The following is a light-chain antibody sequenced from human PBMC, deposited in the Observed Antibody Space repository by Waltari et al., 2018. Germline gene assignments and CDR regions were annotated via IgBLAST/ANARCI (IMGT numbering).Light chain of an antibody. J-gene: IGKJ2*03. V-gene: IGKV1-5*03. CDR1: QSISNY. Sequence: DIQITQPPSTRSASVGETITITCRASQSISNYLAWYQQKPGKAPKLLIYKASSSGSGVPSRFSGSGSGTEFTLTISSLQPDDFATYYCQQYNTYSSFGQGTKLEIK. CDR3: QQYNTYSS. CDR2: KAS.